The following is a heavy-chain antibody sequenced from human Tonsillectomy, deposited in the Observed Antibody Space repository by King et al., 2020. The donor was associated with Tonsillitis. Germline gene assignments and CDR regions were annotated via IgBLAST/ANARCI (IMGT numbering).Heavy chain of an antibody. V-gene: IGHV3-30*01. J-gene: IGHJ4*02. D-gene: IGHD2-8*01. CDR3: ARDVCYCAKGVCPPLINFDF. CDR1: GFTFSRYA. CDR2: ISYDGSNK. Sequence: VQLVESGGGVVQPGRSLRLSCAASGFTFSRYAMSWVRQAPGKGLEWVAVISYDGSNKYYADSVKGRCTISRDNSKNTLYLQMNSLRAEDTAVYYCARDVCYCAKGVCPPLINFDFWGQGTLVTVSS.